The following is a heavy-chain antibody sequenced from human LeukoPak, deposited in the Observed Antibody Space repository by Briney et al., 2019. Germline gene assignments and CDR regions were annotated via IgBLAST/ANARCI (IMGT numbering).Heavy chain of an antibody. CDR3: ARGRSTGYPYYFEY. J-gene: IGHJ4*02. D-gene: IGHD5-12*01. Sequence: GASVKVSCKASGYTFTSYDINWVRQATGQGLEWMGWMNPNSGSTGYAQKFQGRVTITRNTSISTAYMELSGLRSEDTGVYYCARGRSTGYPYYFEYWGQGTLVTVSS. V-gene: IGHV1-8*03. CDR1: GYTFTSYD. CDR2: MNPNSGST.